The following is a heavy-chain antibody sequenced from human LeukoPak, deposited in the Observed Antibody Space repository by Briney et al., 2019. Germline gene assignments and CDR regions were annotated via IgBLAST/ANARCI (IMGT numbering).Heavy chain of an antibody. Sequence: GGSLRLSCAASGFTFSSYGMHWVRQAPGKGLEWVAVISYDGSNKLYVDSVKGRFTISRDNSKNTLYLQMSGLRSDDTAVYYCATGGAVVHWGQGALVTVSS. J-gene: IGHJ4*02. D-gene: IGHD6-19*01. CDR2: ISYDGSNK. V-gene: IGHV3-30*03. CDR1: GFTFSSYG. CDR3: ATGGAVVH.